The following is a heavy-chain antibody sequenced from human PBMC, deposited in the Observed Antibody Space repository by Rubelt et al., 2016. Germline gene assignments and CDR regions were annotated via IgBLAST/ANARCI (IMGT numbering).Heavy chain of an antibody. CDR2: VYYGGRT. D-gene: IGHD6-6*01. CDR1: GGSISSYY. Sequence: QVQLQESGPGLVKPSETLSLTCAVSGGSISSYYWSWIRQPPGKGLEWIGYVYYGGRTEDNPSLKSRVTISIDTPKNQFSLELTSVTHADTAVYYCARGLTVASISALEDWGQGTLVTVSS. J-gene: IGHJ4*02. CDR3: ARGLTVASISALED. V-gene: IGHV4-59*01.